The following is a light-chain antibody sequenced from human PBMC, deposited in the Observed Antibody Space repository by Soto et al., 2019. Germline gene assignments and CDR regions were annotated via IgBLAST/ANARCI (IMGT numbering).Light chain of an antibody. CDR1: QSLLHSNGYNY. Sequence: DIVMTQSPLSLPVTPGEPASISCRSSQSLLHSNGYNYLDLYLQKPGQSPQLLIYWGSNRASGVPDRLTGIESGSLLIMTGNSGVAEYIEVYFCMHGVQRLPTFGQGTKVEIK. J-gene: IGKJ1*01. CDR2: WGS. V-gene: IGKV2-28*01. CDR3: MHGVQRLPT.